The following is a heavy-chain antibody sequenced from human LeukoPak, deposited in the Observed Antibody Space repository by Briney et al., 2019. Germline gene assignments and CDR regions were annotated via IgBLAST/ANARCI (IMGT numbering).Heavy chain of an antibody. Sequence: SETLSLTCTVSGGSITTYYWTWIRQPPGKGLEWIGYINYSGSTNYNPSLKSRVTISVDTSKNQFSLKLSSATAADTAVYYCARAQLNLLVDFGMDVWGQGTTVTVSS. CDR2: INYSGST. V-gene: IGHV4-59*01. J-gene: IGHJ6*02. CDR3: ARAQLNLLVDFGMDV. CDR1: GGSITTYY. D-gene: IGHD6-13*01.